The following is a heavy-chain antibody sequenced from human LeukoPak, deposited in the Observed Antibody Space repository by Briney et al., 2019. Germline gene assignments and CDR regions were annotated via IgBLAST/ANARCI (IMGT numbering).Heavy chain of an antibody. CDR2: INHSGST. CDR1: GGSFSGYY. CDR3: ASPYGDYNGAFDI. D-gene: IGHD4-17*01. Sequence: SETLSLTCAVYGGSFSGYYWSWIRQPPGKRLEWIGEINHSGSTNYNPSLKSRVTISVDTSKNQFSLKLSSVTAADTAVYYCASPYGDYNGAFDIWGQGTMVTVSS. V-gene: IGHV4-34*01. J-gene: IGHJ3*02.